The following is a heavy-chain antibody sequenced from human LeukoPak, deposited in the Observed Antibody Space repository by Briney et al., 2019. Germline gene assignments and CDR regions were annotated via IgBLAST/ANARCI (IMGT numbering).Heavy chain of an antibody. V-gene: IGHV3-64D*06. D-gene: IGHD5-18*01. Sequence: TGGSLRLSCSASGFTFSSYAMHWVRQAPGKGLEYVSAISSNGGSTYYADSVKGRFTIPRDNSKNTLYLQMSSLRAEDTAVYYCVKDRGGYSYGFDYWGQGTLVTVSS. CDR3: VKDRGGYSYGFDY. J-gene: IGHJ4*02. CDR2: ISSNGGST. CDR1: GFTFSSYA.